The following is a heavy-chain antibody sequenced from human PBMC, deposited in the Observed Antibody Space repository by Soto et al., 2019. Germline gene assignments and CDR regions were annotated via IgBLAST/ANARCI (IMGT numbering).Heavy chain of an antibody. CDR1: GFTFSSYA. D-gene: IGHD3-22*01. Sequence: EVQLLESGGGLVQPGGSLRLSCAASGFTFSSYAMSWVRQAPGKGLEWVSAISGSGGSTYYADSVKGRFTISRDNSKNTLYLQMNSLRAEDTAVYYCAKVCRITMIVVAGTPSAFDIWGQGTMVTVSS. CDR2: ISGSGGST. CDR3: AKVCRITMIVVAGTPSAFDI. J-gene: IGHJ3*02. V-gene: IGHV3-23*01.